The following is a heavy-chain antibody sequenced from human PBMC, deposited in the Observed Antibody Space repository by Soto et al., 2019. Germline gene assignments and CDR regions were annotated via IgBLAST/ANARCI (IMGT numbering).Heavy chain of an antibody. Sequence: RASVKVSCKASGYTFTSYGISWVRQAPGQGLEWMGWISAYNGNTNYAQKLQGRVTMTTDTSTSTAYRELRSLRSDDTAVYYCARATNSIAAAGTLDYWGQGTLVTVSS. V-gene: IGHV1-18*01. D-gene: IGHD6-13*01. CDR3: ARATNSIAAAGTLDY. CDR2: ISAYNGNT. J-gene: IGHJ4*02. CDR1: GYTFTSYG.